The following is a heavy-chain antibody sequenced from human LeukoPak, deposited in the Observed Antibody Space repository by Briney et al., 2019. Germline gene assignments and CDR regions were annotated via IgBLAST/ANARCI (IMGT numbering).Heavy chain of an antibody. Sequence: GGSLRLSCVVSGFTFSSHSMNWVRQAPGKGLEWVSYITSGGRIIYYAGSVKGRFTISRDNAKNSLYLQMNSLRDEDTAVYYCARHLGGSGISDYWGQGTLVTVSS. CDR1: GFTFSSHS. V-gene: IGHV3-48*02. CDR2: ITSGGRII. D-gene: IGHD2-15*01. CDR3: ARHLGGSGISDY. J-gene: IGHJ4*02.